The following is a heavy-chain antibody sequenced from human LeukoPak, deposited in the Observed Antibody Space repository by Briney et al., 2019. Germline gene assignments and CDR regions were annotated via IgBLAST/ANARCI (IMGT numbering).Heavy chain of an antibody. CDR2: IWYDGTNK. CDR3: ARWYNYDRSGSPDY. V-gene: IGHV3-33*03. CDR1: GFTFSSYG. D-gene: IGHD3-22*01. Sequence: GRSLRLSCAASGFTFSSYGMHWVRQAPGKGLEWVAVIWYDGTNKYYADSVKGRFTTSRDTSKNTVYLQMNSLRSEDTAVYYCARWYNYDRSGSPDYWGQGTLVTVSS. J-gene: IGHJ4*02.